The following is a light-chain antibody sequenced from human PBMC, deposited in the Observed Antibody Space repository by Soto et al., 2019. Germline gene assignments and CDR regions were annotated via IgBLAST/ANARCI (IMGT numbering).Light chain of an antibody. V-gene: IGKV2-28*01. CDR2: FGS. Sequence: DIVMNHSTLSLPVTPGEPDSISCRSSQSLLHSNGYNDLDWYLPKPGQSPQFLISFGSIRAAGVPDRIRSSGSGTDFTLKISSLEAEDVGDYYCIQALQTPWTFVQGTKPELK. CDR3: IQALQTPWT. J-gene: IGKJ1*01. CDR1: QSLLHSNGYND.